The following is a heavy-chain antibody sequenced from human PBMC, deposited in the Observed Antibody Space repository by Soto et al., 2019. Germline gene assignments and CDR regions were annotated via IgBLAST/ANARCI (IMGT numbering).Heavy chain of an antibody. CDR2: ISAYNGNT. Sequence: SEKVSCKASGYTFTRYGISLVRQAPGQGLEWMGWISAYNGNTNYAQKLQGRVTMTTDTSTSTAYMELRSLRSDDTAVYYCARDYSLLWFGVTTKALDYWGQGTLVTVSS. CDR1: GYTFTRYG. CDR3: ARDYSLLWFGVTTKALDY. V-gene: IGHV1-18*01. J-gene: IGHJ4*02. D-gene: IGHD3-10*01.